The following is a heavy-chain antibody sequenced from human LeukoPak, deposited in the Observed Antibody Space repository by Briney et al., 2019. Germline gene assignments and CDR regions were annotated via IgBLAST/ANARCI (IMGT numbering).Heavy chain of an antibody. Sequence: SETLSLTCTVSGGSISSYYWSWIRQPAGKGLEWIGRIYSSESTNYNPSLKSRVTMSVDTSKNQFSLKLSSVTDADTAVYYCARVSVSGTYDYWGQGTLVTVSS. V-gene: IGHV4-4*07. J-gene: IGHJ4*02. CDR2: IYSSEST. CDR1: GGSISSYY. D-gene: IGHD1-26*01. CDR3: ARVSVSGTYDY.